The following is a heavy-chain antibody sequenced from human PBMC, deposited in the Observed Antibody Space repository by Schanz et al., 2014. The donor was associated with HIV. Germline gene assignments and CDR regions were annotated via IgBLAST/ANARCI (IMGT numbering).Heavy chain of an antibody. J-gene: IGHJ6*02. Sequence: VQLVESGGGVVQPGRSLRLSCAASGFTFDDYAMHWVRQAPGKGLEWVSGISWNSDTIGYGDSVKGRFTISRDNAKNSLYLQMNSLRAEDTALYYCAKEGYGEGYYGMDVWGQGTTVTVSS. CDR1: GFTFDDYA. CDR3: AKEGYGEGYYGMDV. D-gene: IGHD4-17*01. V-gene: IGHV3-9*01. CDR2: ISWNSDTI.